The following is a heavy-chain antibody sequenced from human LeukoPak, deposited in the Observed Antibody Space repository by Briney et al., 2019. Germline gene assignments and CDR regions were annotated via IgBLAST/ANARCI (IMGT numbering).Heavy chain of an antibody. CDR1: GYTFTGYY. J-gene: IGHJ2*01. CDR3: ASTAVAGITWLDWYFDL. CDR2: INPNSGGT. V-gene: IGHV1-2*02. D-gene: IGHD6-19*01. Sequence: ASVKVSCKASGYTFTGYYMHWVRQAPGQGLEWMGWINPNSGGTNYAQKFQGRVTMTRDTSISTAYMELSRLRSDDTAVYYCASTAVAGITWLDWYFDLWGRGTLVTVSS.